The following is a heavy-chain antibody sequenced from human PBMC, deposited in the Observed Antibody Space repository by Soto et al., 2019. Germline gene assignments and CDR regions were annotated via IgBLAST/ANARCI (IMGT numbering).Heavy chain of an antibody. J-gene: IGHJ4*02. V-gene: IGHV3-72*01. CDR3: TSIRGVMGY. Sequence: EVQLVESGGGLVQPGGSLRLSCAVSGFTFSDNFIDWVRKSPGKGLDWVGRTKNKAYSYSTEYAASVRGRFTISRDDSKNSVYLEMNSLNTEDTAVYYCTSIRGVMGYWGQGTLVTVSS. CDR2: TKNKAYSYST. D-gene: IGHD3-10*01. CDR1: GFTFSDNF.